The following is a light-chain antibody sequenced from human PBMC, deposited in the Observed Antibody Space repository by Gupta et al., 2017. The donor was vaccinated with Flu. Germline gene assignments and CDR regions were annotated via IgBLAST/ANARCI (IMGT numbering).Light chain of an antibody. CDR2: DDS. Sequence: GGNNIGSKAGHWYQQKPGQAPVLIVNDDSDRPSGIPERFSGSNSGNTATLTITRVEAGDEADYYCQVWDSSSDHVVFGGGTKLTVL. J-gene: IGLJ2*01. CDR3: QVWDSSSDHVV. V-gene: IGLV3-21*02. CDR1: NIGSKA.